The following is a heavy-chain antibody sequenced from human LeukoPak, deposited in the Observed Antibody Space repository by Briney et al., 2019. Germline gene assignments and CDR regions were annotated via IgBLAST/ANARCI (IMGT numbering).Heavy chain of an antibody. D-gene: IGHD6-19*01. CDR3: ARDPMGSGWYAYFDY. CDR1: GFTFSSYA. V-gene: IGHV3-64*01. CDR2: ISSNGGST. J-gene: IGHJ4*02. Sequence: GGSLRLSCAASGFTFSSYAMHWVRQAPGKGLEYVSAISSNGGSTYYANSVKGRFTISRDNSKNTLYLQMGSLRAEDMAVYYCARDPMGSGWYAYFDYRGQGTLVTVSS.